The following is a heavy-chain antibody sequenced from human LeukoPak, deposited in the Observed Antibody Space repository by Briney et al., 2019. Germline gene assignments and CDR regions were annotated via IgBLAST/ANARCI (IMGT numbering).Heavy chain of an antibody. CDR1: GFTFSDYA. V-gene: IGHV3-23*01. Sequence: GGSLRLSCAASGFTFSDYAMSWVRQAAGKGLEWVSGISDTGRRSYTDSVKGRFTISRDDSKKTVYLQMKTLTAEDTAIYFCARHDSFIPYWGQGTLVTVSS. CDR2: ISDTGRRS. D-gene: IGHD5-18*01. J-gene: IGHJ4*02. CDR3: ARHDSFIPY.